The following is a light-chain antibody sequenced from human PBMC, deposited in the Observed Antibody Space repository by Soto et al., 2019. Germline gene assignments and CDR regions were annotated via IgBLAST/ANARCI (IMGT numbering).Light chain of an antibody. V-gene: IGKV1-33*01. CDR3: QQYENLPVT. CDR2: DGS. J-gene: IGKJ4*01. CDR1: QDIKQY. Sequence: DIQMTQSPSSLSASVGDRITITCQANQDIKQYVNWYQQKSGKAPVLLIFDGSRLEAGAPSRFSGSGFGTDFSFTISSLQPEDFATYFCQQYENLPVTFGGGTKVDIK.